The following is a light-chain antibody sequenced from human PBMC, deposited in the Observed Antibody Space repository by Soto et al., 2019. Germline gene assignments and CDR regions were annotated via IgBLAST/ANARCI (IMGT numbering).Light chain of an antibody. J-gene: IGLJ2*01. CDR1: SSNIGSNY. CDR2: RNN. V-gene: IGLV1-47*01. Sequence: QSVLTQPPSASGTPGQRVTISCSGSSSNIGSNYVYWYQQLPGTAPKLLIYRNNQRPSGVPDRFSGSKSGTSASLAISGLRSEDEADYYCAAWDDSLSGRNVAFGGGTKLTVL. CDR3: AAWDDSLSGRNVA.